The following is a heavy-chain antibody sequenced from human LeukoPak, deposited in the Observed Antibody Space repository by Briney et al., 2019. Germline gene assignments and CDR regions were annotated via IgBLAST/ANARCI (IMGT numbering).Heavy chain of an antibody. D-gene: IGHD3-3*01. CDR3: ARHFHYDYPGFDY. Sequence: GESLKISCKGSGYSFTSYWIGWVRQMPGKGLEWMGIIYPGDSDTRYSPSFQGQVTISADKSISTAYLQWSSLKASDTAVYYCARHFHYDYPGFDYWGQGTLVTVSS. J-gene: IGHJ4*02. CDR1: GYSFTSYW. CDR2: IYPGDSDT. V-gene: IGHV5-51*01.